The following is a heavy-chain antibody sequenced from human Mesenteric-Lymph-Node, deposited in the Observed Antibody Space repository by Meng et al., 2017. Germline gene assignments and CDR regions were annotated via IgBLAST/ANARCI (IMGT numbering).Heavy chain of an antibody. J-gene: IGHJ4*02. CDR1: GFSFNTFE. V-gene: IGHV3-23*01. CDR3: VKGGWLDD. Sequence: GGSLRLSCVASGFSFNTFEMSWVRQAPGKGLEWVSFISGGADRTYYADSVKGRFISSRDNSKNMLYLHMNRLRAEDTAVYFCVKGGWLDDFGQGIPVTVSS. D-gene: IGHD6-19*01. CDR2: ISGGADRT.